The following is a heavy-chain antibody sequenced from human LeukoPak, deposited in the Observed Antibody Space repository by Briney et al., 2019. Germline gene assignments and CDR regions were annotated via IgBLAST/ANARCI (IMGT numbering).Heavy chain of an antibody. J-gene: IGHJ6*03. V-gene: IGHV7-4-1*02. Sequence: ASVXVXXXASGYTFTSYAMNWVRQAPGQGLEXMGWINTNTGNPTYAQGFTGRFVFSLDTSVSTAYLQISSLKAEDTAVYYCARDGYSSSHYYYYMDVWGKGTTVTVSS. CDR1: GYTFTSYA. CDR3: ARDGYSSSHYYYYMDV. D-gene: IGHD6-13*01. CDR2: INTNTGNP.